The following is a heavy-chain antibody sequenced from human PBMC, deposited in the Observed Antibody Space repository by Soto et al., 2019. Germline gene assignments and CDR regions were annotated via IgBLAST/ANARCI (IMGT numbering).Heavy chain of an antibody. CDR2: ISWNSGSI. Sequence: SLRLSCAASGFTFDDYATHWVRQAPGKGLEWVSGISWNSGSIGYADSVKGRFTISRDNAKNSLYLQMNSLRAEDTALYYCAKEFVVVPAAMFYWGQGTLVTVSS. CDR3: AKEFVVVPAAMFY. V-gene: IGHV3-9*01. CDR1: GFTFDDYA. D-gene: IGHD2-2*01. J-gene: IGHJ4*02.